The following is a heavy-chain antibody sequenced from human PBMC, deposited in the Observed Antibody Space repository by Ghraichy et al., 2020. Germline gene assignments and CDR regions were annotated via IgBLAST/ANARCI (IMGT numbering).Heavy chain of an antibody. CDR3: ARVPAGYCSSGSCFGDYYYNGMDV. Sequence: SQTLSLTCVVSGYSIRSGYYWGWIRQSPGKGLEWIGSIHRSGTTYYNPSLESRVTISVDTSKNQVSLKLRSVTAADTAGDYCARVPAGYCSSGSCFGDYYYNGMDVWGQGTTVTVSS. CDR1: GYSIRSGYY. V-gene: IGHV4-38-2*01. D-gene: IGHD2-15*01. J-gene: IGHJ6*02. CDR2: IHRSGTT.